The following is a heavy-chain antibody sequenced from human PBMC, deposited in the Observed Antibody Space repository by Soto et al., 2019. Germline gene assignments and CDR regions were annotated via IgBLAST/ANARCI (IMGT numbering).Heavy chain of an antibody. D-gene: IGHD1-26*01. CDR1: GGTFSSYA. CDR3: ARAGAPGGWLEP. CDR2: IIPIFGTA. Sequence: SVKVSGKASGGTFSSYAISWVRQAPGQGLEWMGGIIPIFGTANYAQKFQGRVTITADESTSTAYMELSSLRSEDTAVYYCARAGAPGGWLEPWGQGSLVTVSS. J-gene: IGHJ5*02. V-gene: IGHV1-69*13.